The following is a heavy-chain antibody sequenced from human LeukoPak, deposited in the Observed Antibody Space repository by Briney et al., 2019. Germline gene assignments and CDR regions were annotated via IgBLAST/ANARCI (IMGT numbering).Heavy chain of an antibody. CDR3: ARGRRNYYDSSGYYYALDY. V-gene: IGHV4-61*02. D-gene: IGHD3-22*01. CDR2: IYTSGST. J-gene: IGHJ4*02. CDR1: GGSISSGSYY. Sequence: SQTLSLTCTVSGGSISSGSYYWSWIRQPAGKGLEWIGRIYTSGSTNYNPSLKSRVTISVDTSKNQFSLKLSSVTAADTAVYYCARGRRNYYDSSGYYYALDYWGQGTLVTVSS.